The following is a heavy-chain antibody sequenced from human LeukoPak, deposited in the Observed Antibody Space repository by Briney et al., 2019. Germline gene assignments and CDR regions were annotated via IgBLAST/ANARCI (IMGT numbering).Heavy chain of an antibody. CDR3: ARVQGYNYYFDY. CDR1: GFTFSSYS. CDR2: ISSSSSYI. V-gene: IGHV3-21*01. D-gene: IGHD5-24*01. J-gene: IGHJ4*02. Sequence: KSGGSLRLSCAASGFTFSSYSMNWVRQAQGKGLEWVSSISSSSSYIYYADSVKGRFTISRDNAKNSLYLQMNSLRAEDTAVYYCARVQGYNYYFDYWGQGTLVTVSS.